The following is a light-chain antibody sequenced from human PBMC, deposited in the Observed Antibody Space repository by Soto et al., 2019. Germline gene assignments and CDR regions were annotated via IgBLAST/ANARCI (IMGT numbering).Light chain of an antibody. Sequence: DIQMSQSPPSLSASVGDRVTITCRASQNIGIYLNWYQQKPGKAPNLLIYGESNLQTGVPSRFSASGSVTDFSLAISSLQPEDFATYYCQQSYTSPCTFGQGTNVEI. CDR2: GES. CDR1: QNIGIY. J-gene: IGKJ1*01. CDR3: QQSYTSPCT. V-gene: IGKV1-39*01.